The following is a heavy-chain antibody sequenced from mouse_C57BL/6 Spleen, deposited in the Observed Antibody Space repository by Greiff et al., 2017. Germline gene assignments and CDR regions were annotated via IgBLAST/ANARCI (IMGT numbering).Heavy chain of an antibody. CDR3: AAADYYNDFGD. Sequence: QVQLKQPGAELVRPGSSVKLSCKASGYTFTSYWMHWVKQRPIQGLEWIGNIDPSDSETHYNQKFKDKATLTVDKSSSTAYMQLSSLTSADSAVYYSAAADYYNDFGDWGQGTTLSVSS. CDR2: IDPSDSET. CDR1: GYTFTSYW. J-gene: IGHJ2*01. D-gene: IGHD1-1*01. V-gene: IGHV1-52*01.